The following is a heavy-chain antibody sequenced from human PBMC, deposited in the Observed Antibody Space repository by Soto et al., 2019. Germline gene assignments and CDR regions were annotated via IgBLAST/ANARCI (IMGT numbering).Heavy chain of an antibody. D-gene: IGHD6-19*01. V-gene: IGHV4-30-2*05. CDR3: ARALRVAVAGTIDY. CDR1: DGSIRSGCYS. Sequence: PSETLCLTCAVADGSIRSGCYSWSWIRQPPGKGLEWFGYIYYSGSTYYNPSLKSRVTISVDTSKNQFSLKLSSVTAADTAVYYCARALRVAVAGTIDYWGQGTLVTVSS. CDR2: IYYSGST. J-gene: IGHJ4*02.